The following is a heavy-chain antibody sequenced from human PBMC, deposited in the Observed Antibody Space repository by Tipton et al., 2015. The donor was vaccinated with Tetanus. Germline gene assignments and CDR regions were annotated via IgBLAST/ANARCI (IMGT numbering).Heavy chain of an antibody. D-gene: IGHD2/OR15-2a*01. J-gene: IGHJ4*02. Sequence: LRLSCTVSGGSINSGGHFWTWIRQRTGKGLEWIGHIRDNGNSYANPSLSGRVAMSVDTRKNQFSLNLTSMSVADTATYYCARGTFHAFDFWGQGVQVTVSS. CDR3: ARGTFHAFDF. CDR2: IRDNGNS. CDR1: GGSINSGGHF. V-gene: IGHV4-31*03.